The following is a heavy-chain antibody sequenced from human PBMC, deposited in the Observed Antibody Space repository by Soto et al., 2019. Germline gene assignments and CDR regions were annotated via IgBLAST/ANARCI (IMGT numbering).Heavy chain of an antibody. J-gene: IGHJ6*02. V-gene: IGHV1-18*04. CDR2: ISTNDGNT. D-gene: IGHD3-10*01. CDR3: ARGVRNIFVRGGVMDV. Sequence: ASVKVSCQASGYTFTSFGITWVRQVPGQGLEWMGWISTNDGNTNYAQKFQGRVTMTTDTSTSTAYMDLRSLRSDDAAVYYCARGVRNIFVRGGVMDVWGQGTTVTVSS. CDR1: GYTFTSFG.